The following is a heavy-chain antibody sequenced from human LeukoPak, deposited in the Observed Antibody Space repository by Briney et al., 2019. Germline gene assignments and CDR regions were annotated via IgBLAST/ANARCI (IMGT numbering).Heavy chain of an antibody. D-gene: IGHD5-18*01. J-gene: IGHJ4*02. CDR2: ISDSGGST. Sequence: GGSLRLSCVGSEFTFSTYWMSWVRQAPGKGLEWVSTISDSGGSTYCADSVKGRFTISRDNSKNTLYLQMHSLRADDTAVYYCAKRPLQLWTFDYWGQGTLVTVSS. V-gene: IGHV3-23*01. CDR1: EFTFSTYW. CDR3: AKRPLQLWTFDY.